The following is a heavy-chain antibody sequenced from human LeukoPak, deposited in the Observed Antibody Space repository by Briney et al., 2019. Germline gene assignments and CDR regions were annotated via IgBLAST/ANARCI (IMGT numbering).Heavy chain of an antibody. CDR3: ARPDMTSDAFDI. CDR1: GGSFSSYA. D-gene: IGHD2-15*01. CDR2: IIPIFGTA. Sequence: WASVKVSCKASGGSFSSYAISWVRQAPGQGLEWMGGIIPIFGTANYAQKFQGRVTITADESTSTAYMALSSLRSEDTAVYYCARPDMTSDAFDIWGQGTMVTVSS. J-gene: IGHJ3*02. V-gene: IGHV1-69*13.